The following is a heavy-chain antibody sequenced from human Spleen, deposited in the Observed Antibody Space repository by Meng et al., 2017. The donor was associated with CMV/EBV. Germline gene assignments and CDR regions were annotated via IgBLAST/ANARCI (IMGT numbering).Heavy chain of an antibody. V-gene: IGHV1-18*01. D-gene: IGHD2-2*01. Sequence: ASVKVSCKASGYTFTDYGVDWVRQAPGQGLEWMGWISAHNGYTKYEQKFQGRVTMTTDRSTNTAYMELRSLTSDDTAVYYCVRGTSYDAFDIWGQGTMVTVSS. J-gene: IGHJ3*02. CDR3: VRGTSYDAFDI. CDR1: GYTFTDYG. CDR2: ISAHNGYT.